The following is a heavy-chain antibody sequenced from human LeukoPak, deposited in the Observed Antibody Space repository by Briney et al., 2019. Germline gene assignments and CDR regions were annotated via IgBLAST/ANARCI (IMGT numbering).Heavy chain of an antibody. CDR3: ARKSTRGDL. CDR2: IYYSGST. CDR1: GGSISNSNYY. Sequence: SETLSLTCTGSGGSISNSNYYWGWIRQPPGKGLEWIGSIYYSGSTYYNPSLKSRVTMSVDTSNNQFSLKLTSLTAADTAVYYCARKSTRGDLWGQGTMVTVSS. D-gene: IGHD1-26*01. V-gene: IGHV4-39*07. J-gene: IGHJ3*01.